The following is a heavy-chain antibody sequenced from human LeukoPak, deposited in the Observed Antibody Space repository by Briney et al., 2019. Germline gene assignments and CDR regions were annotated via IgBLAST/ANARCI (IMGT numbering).Heavy chain of an antibody. J-gene: IGHJ5*02. V-gene: IGHV4-59*08. CDR1: GGSISSYY. D-gene: IGHD6-6*01. CDR3: AKLIWDGSSYSFAWFDP. CDR2: IYYSGST. Sequence: SETLSLTCTVSGGSISSYYWSWIRQPPGKGLEWIGYIYYSGSTNYNPSLKSRVTISVDTSKNQFSLKLSSVTAADTAVYYCAKLIWDGSSYSFAWFDPWGQGTLVTVSS.